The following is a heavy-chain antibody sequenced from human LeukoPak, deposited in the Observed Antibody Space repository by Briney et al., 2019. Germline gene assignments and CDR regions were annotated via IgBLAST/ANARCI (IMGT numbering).Heavy chain of an antibody. Sequence: GGFLRLSCAASGFTVSSYYMSWVRQAPGKGLEWVSVIYSGGSTYYADSVMGRFTISRDNSKNALYLRITSLWAEATAVYYCATAGWELDWVLDYWGQGTLVTVSS. CDR1: GFTVSSYY. CDR2: IYSGGST. CDR3: ATAGWELDWVLDY. D-gene: IGHD3-9*01. J-gene: IGHJ4*02. V-gene: IGHV3-53*01.